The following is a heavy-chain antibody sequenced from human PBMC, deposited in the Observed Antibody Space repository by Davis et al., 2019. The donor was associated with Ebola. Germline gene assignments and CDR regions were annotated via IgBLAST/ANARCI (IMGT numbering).Heavy chain of an antibody. V-gene: IGHV3-30*03. J-gene: IGHJ2*01. CDR1: GFTFSNYG. CDR3: ARDSEQLMVRGWYFDL. Sequence: GESLKISCVASGFTFSNYGMHWVRQAPGKGLEWVAFISYHGKNIPYADSVWGRFTISRDNSKNTLYLQMNSLRPEDTAMYYCARDSEQLMVRGWYFDLWGRGTLVTVSS. CDR2: ISYHGKNI. D-gene: IGHD6-19*01.